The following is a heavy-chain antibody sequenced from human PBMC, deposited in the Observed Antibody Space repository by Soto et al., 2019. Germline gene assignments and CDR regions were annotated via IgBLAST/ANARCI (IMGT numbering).Heavy chain of an antibody. CDR3: ARGDYGGGADH. CDR2: ISGYNGNT. J-gene: IGHJ4*02. D-gene: IGHD4-17*01. V-gene: IGHV1-18*01. Sequence: QVQLVQSGAEVKKPGASVKVTCKASGYTFITYGINWVRQAPGQGLEWMGWISGYNGNTKYAQKFQGRVTMTTDTSTSTSYTELRSLRSDDTAVYYCARGDYGGGADHWGQGTLVTVSS. CDR1: GYTFITYG.